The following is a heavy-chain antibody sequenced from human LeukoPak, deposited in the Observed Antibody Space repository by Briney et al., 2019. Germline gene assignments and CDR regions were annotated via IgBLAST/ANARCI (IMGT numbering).Heavy chain of an antibody. D-gene: IGHD2-15*01. CDR2: IYYSGST. V-gene: IGHV4-39*01. CDR1: GGSISSSSYY. J-gene: IGHJ3*01. Sequence: KSSETLSLTCTVSGGSISSSSYYWGWIRQSPGKGLEWIGSIYYSGSTYCNPSLKSRVTISVDTSKNQFSLKLSSVTAADTAVYYCARLVDAFDVWGQGTMVTVSS. CDR3: ARLVDAFDV.